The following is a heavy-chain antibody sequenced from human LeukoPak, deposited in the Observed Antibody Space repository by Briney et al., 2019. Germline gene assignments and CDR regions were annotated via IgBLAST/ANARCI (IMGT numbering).Heavy chain of an antibody. V-gene: IGHV3-23*01. D-gene: IGHD6-19*01. CDR1: GFTFRGYV. CDR3: ARGAGRGWLVDY. J-gene: IGHJ4*02. CDR2: IVGSGDEA. Sequence: GSLRLSCAGSGFTFRGYVVTWVRQAPGKGLEWVSSIVGSGDEALYADSVKGRFTMSRDNSKNTAWLQMSGLRAGDTAVYYCARGAGRGWLVDYWGQGTLVTVSS.